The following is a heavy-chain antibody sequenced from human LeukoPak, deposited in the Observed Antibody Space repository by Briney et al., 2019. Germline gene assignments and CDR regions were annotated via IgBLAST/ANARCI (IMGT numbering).Heavy chain of an antibody. CDR3: AKGVVDYYDSSGYYEDY. CDR2: ISGSGGST. J-gene: IGHJ4*02. Sequence: PGGSLRLSCAASGFTFSSYAVSWVRQAPGKGLEWVSAISGSGGSTYYADSVKGRFTISRDNSKSTLYLQMNSLRAEDTAVYYCAKGVVDYYDSSGYYEDYWGQGTLVTVSS. D-gene: IGHD3-22*01. V-gene: IGHV3-23*01. CDR1: GFTFSSYA.